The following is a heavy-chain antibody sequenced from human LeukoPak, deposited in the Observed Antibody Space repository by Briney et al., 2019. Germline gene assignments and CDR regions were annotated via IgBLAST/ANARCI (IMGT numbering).Heavy chain of an antibody. Sequence: EASVKVSCKASGYTFTSYGISWVRQAPGQGLEWMGWISAYNGNTNYAQKLQGRVTMTTDTSTSTAYMELRSLRSDDTAVYYCARDPGIAAAGKIYYYYYYMDVWGKGATDTVSS. V-gene: IGHV1-18*01. J-gene: IGHJ6*03. CDR3: ARDPGIAAAGKIYYYYYYMDV. CDR2: ISAYNGNT. D-gene: IGHD6-13*01. CDR1: GYTFTSYG.